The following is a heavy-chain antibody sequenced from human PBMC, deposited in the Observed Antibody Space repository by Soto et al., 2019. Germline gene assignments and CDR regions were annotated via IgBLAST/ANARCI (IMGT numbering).Heavy chain of an antibody. CDR2: ISSSSRTT. D-gene: IGHD6-6*01. V-gene: IGHV3-11*04. CDR1: GFTLSDYY. J-gene: IGHJ6*02. CDR3: ARDVYRYSSSSPEDV. Sequence: PGGSLRLSCAASGFTLSDYYMSWIRQAPGKGLDWVAYISSSSRTTKYGDSVKGRFTISRDNAKNSLFLQMNSLRGEDTAVYYCARDVYRYSSSSPEDVWGQGTTVTVSS.